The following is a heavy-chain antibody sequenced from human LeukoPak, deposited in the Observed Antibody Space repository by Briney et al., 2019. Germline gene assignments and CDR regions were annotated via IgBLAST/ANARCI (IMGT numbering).Heavy chain of an antibody. D-gene: IGHD3-9*01. Sequence: SETLSLTCTVSGGSISSYYWSWIRQPPGKGLKWIGYIYYSGSTNYNPSLKSRVTISVDTSKNQFSLKLSSVTAADRAVYYCARSRADYDILTGRPYYYYMDFWGKGTTVTVFS. CDR1: GGSISSYY. J-gene: IGHJ6*03. CDR3: ARSRADYDILTGRPYYYYMDF. CDR2: IYYSGST. V-gene: IGHV4-59*01.